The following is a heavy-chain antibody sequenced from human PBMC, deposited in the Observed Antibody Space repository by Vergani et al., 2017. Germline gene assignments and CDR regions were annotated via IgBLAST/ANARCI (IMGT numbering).Heavy chain of an antibody. CDR3: ARALRGYYDSSGYNQCMLDP. Sequence: QVQLVESGGGVVQPGRSLRLSCAASGFTFSSYAMHWVRQAPGKGLEWVAVIWYDGSNKYYADSVKGRFTISRDNSKNTLYLQMNSLRAEDTAVYYCARALRGYYDSSGYNQCMLDPWGQGTLVTVSS. J-gene: IGHJ5*02. V-gene: IGHV3-33*08. CDR2: IWYDGSNK. CDR1: GFTFSSYA. D-gene: IGHD3-22*01.